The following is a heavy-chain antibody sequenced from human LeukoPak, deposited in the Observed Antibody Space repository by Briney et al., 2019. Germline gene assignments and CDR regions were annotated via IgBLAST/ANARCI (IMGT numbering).Heavy chain of an antibody. D-gene: IGHD5-12*01. J-gene: IGHJ4*02. V-gene: IGHV3-30*18. CDR2: ISYDGSNK. CDR1: GFTFSSYG. Sequence: GRSLRLSCAASGFTFSSYGMHWVRQAPGKGLEWVAVISYDGSNKYYADSVKGRFTISRDNSKNTLYLQMNSLRAEDTAVYYCAKGRVVATSDWGQGALVTVSS. CDR3: AKGRVVATSD.